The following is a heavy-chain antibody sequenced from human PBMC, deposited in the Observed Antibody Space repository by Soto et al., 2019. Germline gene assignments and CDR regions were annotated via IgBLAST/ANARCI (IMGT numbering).Heavy chain of an antibody. D-gene: IGHD3-3*01. V-gene: IGHV3-23*01. CDR1: GFTFSSYA. Sequence: PGGSLRLSCAASGFTFSSYAMSWVRQAPGKGLEWVSAISGSGGSTYYADSVKGRFTISRDNSKNTLYLQMNSLRAEDTAVYYCAKSKPTLEWLLQLTPVDYWGQGTLVTVSS. CDR3: AKSKPTLEWLLQLTPVDY. J-gene: IGHJ4*02. CDR2: ISGSGGST.